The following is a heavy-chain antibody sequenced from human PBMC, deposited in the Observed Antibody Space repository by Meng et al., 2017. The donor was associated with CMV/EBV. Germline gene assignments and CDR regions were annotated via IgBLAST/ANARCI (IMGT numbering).Heavy chain of an antibody. CDR3: ARIFCTTTDCYYDY. Sequence: GESLKISCAASGFAFSSYEMSWVRQTPGKGLEWISYIDISGNTIYYADSVKGRFTISRDNVKSSLYLLMESLRAEDTAVYYCARIFCTTTDCYYDYWGQGTLVTVSS. D-gene: IGHD2-8*01. V-gene: IGHV3-48*03. CDR1: GFAFSSYE. J-gene: IGHJ4*02. CDR2: IDISGNTI.